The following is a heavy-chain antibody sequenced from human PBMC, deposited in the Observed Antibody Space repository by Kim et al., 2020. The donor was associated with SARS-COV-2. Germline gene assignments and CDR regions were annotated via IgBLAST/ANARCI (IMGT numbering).Heavy chain of an antibody. Sequence: PTYAMGTTGRFVFSVDTSVSTAYLQISSLKAEDTAVYYCAREGGYYGMDVWGQGTTVTVSS. CDR3: AREGGYYGMDV. V-gene: IGHV7-4-1*02. CDR2: P. D-gene: IGHD3-16*01. J-gene: IGHJ6*02.